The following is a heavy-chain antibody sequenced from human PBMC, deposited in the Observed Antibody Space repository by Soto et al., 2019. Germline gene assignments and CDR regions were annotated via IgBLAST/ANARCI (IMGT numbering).Heavy chain of an antibody. CDR3: ARSSQYYNYYYYYMDV. CDR2: INSDGSST. D-gene: IGHD3-10*01. V-gene: IGHV3-74*01. CDR1: GFTFSSYW. Sequence: LGGALRPSFAASGFTFSSYWMHWVRPAPGKGLVWVSRINSDGSSTSYADSVKGRFTISRDNAKNTLYLQMNSLRAEDTAVYYCARSSQYYNYYYYYMDVWGKGTTVTVSS. J-gene: IGHJ6*03.